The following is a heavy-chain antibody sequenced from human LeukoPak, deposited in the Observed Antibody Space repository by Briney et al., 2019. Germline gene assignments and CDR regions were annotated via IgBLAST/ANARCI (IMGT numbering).Heavy chain of an antibody. CDR3: ASGGYCSSTSCYSDY. J-gene: IGHJ4*02. CDR1: GGSISSYY. CDR2: IYYSGST. V-gene: IGHV4-59*01. Sequence: SEPLSLPCTVSGGSISSYYWSWIRQPPGKGLEWIGYIYYSGSTNYNPSLKSRVTISVDTSKNQFSLKLSSVTAADTAVYYCASGGYCSSTSCYSDYWGQGTLVTVSS. D-gene: IGHD2-2*02.